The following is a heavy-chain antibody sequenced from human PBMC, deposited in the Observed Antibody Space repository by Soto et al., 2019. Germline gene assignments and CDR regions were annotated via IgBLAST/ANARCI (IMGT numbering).Heavy chain of an antibody. CDR2: IKQDGSER. CDR1: GFTFSRYW. J-gene: IGHJ4*02. Sequence: EVQLVESGGGLVQPGGSLRLSCAASGFTFSRYWMDWVRQAPGKGPEWLANIKQDGSERYYVDSVKGRFTISRDNVKNSVYQQMNSLGAEDTAVYYCTRSVSALPGDDYWGRGTLFTVSS. V-gene: IGHV3-7*01. D-gene: IGHD2-2*01. CDR3: TRSVSALPGDDY.